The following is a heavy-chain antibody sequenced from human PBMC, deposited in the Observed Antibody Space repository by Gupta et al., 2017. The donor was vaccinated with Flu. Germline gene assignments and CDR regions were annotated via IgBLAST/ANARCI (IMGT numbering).Heavy chain of an antibody. CDR3: ARSFAPGTDAFDI. CDR1: GFTFSTYS. V-gene: IGHV3-21*01. Sequence: EVQPAESAGGLVMSGGSLRVSRAAPGFTFSTYSMNWVRQAPGKGLEWVSSISSSSSYIYYADSVKDRFTISRDNAKNSLYLQMNSLRGEDTAVYYCARSFAPGTDAFDIWGQGSMVTVSS. J-gene: IGHJ3*02. D-gene: IGHD2-2*01. CDR2: ISSSSSYI.